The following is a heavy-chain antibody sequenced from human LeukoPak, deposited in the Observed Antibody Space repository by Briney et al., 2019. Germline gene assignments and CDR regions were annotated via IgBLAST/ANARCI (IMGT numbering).Heavy chain of an antibody. Sequence: SETLSLTCTVSGGSISSSPYYWGWIRQPPGKGLEWIGSIYYSGTTHYNPSLESRVTISVDTSKNQFSLKLASVTAAGTAIYYCAKGAGGFSYYNWFDPWGQGTLVTVSS. CDR2: IYYSGTT. V-gene: IGHV4-39*07. CDR3: AKGAGGFSYYNWFDP. D-gene: IGHD5-18*01. J-gene: IGHJ5*02. CDR1: GGSISSSPYY.